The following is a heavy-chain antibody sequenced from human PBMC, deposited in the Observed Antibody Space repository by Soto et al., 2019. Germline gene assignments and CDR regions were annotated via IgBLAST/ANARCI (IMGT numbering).Heavy chain of an antibody. V-gene: IGHV4-59*08. J-gene: IGHJ3*02. CDR1: GGSISSYY. CDR2: IYSSGSS. D-gene: IGHD3-3*01. CDR3: ARHFRNYDFSDI. Sequence: SETLSLTCTVSGGSISSYYWSWIRQPPGKGLEWIGYIYSSGSSNYNPSLKSRVTISVDTSKNQFSLKLSSVTAADTAVYYCARHFRNYDFSDIWGQGTMVTVSS.